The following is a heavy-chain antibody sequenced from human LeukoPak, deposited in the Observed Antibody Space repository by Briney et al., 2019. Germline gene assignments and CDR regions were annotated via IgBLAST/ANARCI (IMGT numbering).Heavy chain of an antibody. Sequence: ASVKVSCKASGYTFTSYGISWVRQAPGQGLEWMGWISAYNGNTNYAQKLQGRVTMTTDTSTSTAYMELRSLRSDESAVYYCARDQAYSSSWYRQAFDIWGQGTMVTVSS. CDR1: GYTFTSYG. J-gene: IGHJ3*02. D-gene: IGHD6-13*01. CDR2: ISAYNGNT. V-gene: IGHV1-18*01. CDR3: ARDQAYSSSWYRQAFDI.